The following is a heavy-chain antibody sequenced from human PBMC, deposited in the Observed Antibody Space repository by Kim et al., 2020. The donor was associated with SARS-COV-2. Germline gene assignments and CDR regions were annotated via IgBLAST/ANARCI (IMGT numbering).Heavy chain of an antibody. Sequence: ASVKVSCKASGYTFTSYAMNWVRQAPGQGLEWMGWINTNTGNPTYAQGFTGRFVFSLDTSVSTAYLQISSLKAEDTAVYYCARSLFYDFWSGYLGGTDYWAREPWSPSPQ. CDR3: ARSLFYDFWSGYLGGTDY. CDR1: GYTFTSYA. V-gene: IGHV7-4-1*02. CDR2: INTNTGNP. J-gene: IGHJ4*02. D-gene: IGHD3-3*01.